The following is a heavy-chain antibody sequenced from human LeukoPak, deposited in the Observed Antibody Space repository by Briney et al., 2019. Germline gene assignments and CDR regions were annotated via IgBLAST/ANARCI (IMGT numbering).Heavy chain of an antibody. CDR2: LSGNGDNA. V-gene: IGHV3-23*01. CDR1: GFTFSSYG. J-gene: IGHJ2*01. Sequence: PGGSLRLSCAASGFTFSSYGMSWVRQAPGKGLEWVSALSGNGDNAFYAESVKGRFTISRDNSKNTLYLQMNSLRAEDTAVYYCAKDHAPNQWFGELFKSHWYFDLWGRGTLVTVSS. CDR3: AKDHAPNQWFGELFKSHWYFDL. D-gene: IGHD3-10*01.